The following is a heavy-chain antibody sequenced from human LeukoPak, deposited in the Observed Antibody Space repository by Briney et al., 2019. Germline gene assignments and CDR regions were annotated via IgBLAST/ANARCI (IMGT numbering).Heavy chain of an antibody. CDR2: IYYSGST. CDR1: GGSISTYY. CDR3: ARSGTTYNYDSSGYYYGY. Sequence: SETLSLTCTGSGGSISTYYWSWIRQPPGKGLEWVGYIYYSGSTNYNPSLKSRVTISVDTSKNQFSLKLNSVTAADTAVYYCARSGTTYNYDSSGYYYGYWGQGTLVTVSS. D-gene: IGHD3-22*01. V-gene: IGHV4-59*01. J-gene: IGHJ4*02.